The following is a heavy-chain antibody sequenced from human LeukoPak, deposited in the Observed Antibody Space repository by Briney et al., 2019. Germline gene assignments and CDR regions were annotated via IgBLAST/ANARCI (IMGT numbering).Heavy chain of an antibody. CDR2: ITHSGST. J-gene: IGHJ6*03. V-gene: IGHV4-34*01. CDR3: ARAGYYYMDV. Sequence: PSETLSLTCAVYGGSFSGYYWSWIRQPPGKGLEWIGEITHSGSTNYNPSLKSRVTISVDTSKNQFSLKLSSVTAADTAAYYCARAGYYYMDVWGKGTTVTVSS. CDR1: GGSFSGYY.